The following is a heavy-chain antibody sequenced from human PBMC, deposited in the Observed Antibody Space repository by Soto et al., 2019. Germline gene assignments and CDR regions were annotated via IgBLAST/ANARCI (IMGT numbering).Heavy chain of an antibody. Sequence: SVKVSCKASGGTFSSYAISWVRQAPGQGLEWMGGIIPIFGTANYAQKFQGRVTITADESTSTAYMELSSLRSEDTAVYYCARGTAPGLWFGELLNYWGQGTLVTVS. J-gene: IGHJ4*02. CDR2: IIPIFGTA. CDR1: GGTFSSYA. CDR3: ARGTAPGLWFGELLNY. V-gene: IGHV1-69*13. D-gene: IGHD3-10*01.